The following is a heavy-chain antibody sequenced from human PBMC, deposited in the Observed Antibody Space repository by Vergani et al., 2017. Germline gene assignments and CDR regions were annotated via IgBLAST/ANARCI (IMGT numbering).Heavy chain of an antibody. J-gene: IGHJ4*02. CDR1: GGTFSSYT. V-gene: IGHV1-69*02. CDR2: IIPILGIA. Sequence: QVQLVQSGAEVKKPGSSVKVSCKASGGTFSSYTISWVRQAPGQGLEWMGRIIPILGIANYAQKFQGRVTITADKSMSTAYMELSSLGSEDTAVYYCARGTEGCALAGRSTDCSGGGCYLVGGLDYWGQGTLVTVSS. D-gene: IGHD2-15*01. CDR3: ARGTEGCALAGRSTDCSGGGCYLVGGLDY.